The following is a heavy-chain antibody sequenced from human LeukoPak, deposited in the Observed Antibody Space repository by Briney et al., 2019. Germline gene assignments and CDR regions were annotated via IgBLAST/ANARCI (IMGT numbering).Heavy chain of an antibody. V-gene: IGHV3-30-3*01. D-gene: IGHD2/OR15-2a*01. J-gene: IGHJ3*02. CDR1: GFTFSSYA. Sequence: GRSLRLSCAASGFTFSSYAMHWVRQAPGKGLEWVAVISYDGSNKYYADSVKGRFTISRDNSKNTLYLQMNSLRSEDTAVYYCAAFLYDAFDIWGQGTMVTVSS. CDR3: AAFLYDAFDI. CDR2: ISYDGSNK.